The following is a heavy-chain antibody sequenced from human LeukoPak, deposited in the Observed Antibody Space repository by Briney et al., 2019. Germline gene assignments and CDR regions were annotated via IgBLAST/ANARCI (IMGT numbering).Heavy chain of an antibody. V-gene: IGHV3-23*01. CDR1: GFTFSSYA. J-gene: IGHJ4*02. Sequence: GGSLRLSCAASGFTFSSYAMSWVRQAPGKGLEWVSAISGSGGSTYYADSVKGRFTISRDNSKNTVYLQMNSLRAEDTALYYCARGLCGGDCYDYWGQGTLVTVSS. CDR2: ISGSGGST. CDR3: ARGLCGGDCYDY. D-gene: IGHD2-21*01.